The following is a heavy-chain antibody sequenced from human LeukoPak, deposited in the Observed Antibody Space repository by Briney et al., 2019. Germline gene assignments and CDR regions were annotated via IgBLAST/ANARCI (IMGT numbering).Heavy chain of an antibody. Sequence: PSETLSLTCTVSGGSISGYYWSWIRQPAGKGLEWIGRIYTSGSTNYNPSLKSRVTISVDTSKNQFSLKLSSVTAADTAVYYCAKLARGRSGYMDVWGKGTTVTVSS. CDR2: IYTSGST. D-gene: IGHD3-10*01. V-gene: IGHV4-4*07. J-gene: IGHJ6*03. CDR3: AKLARGRSGYMDV. CDR1: GGSISGYY.